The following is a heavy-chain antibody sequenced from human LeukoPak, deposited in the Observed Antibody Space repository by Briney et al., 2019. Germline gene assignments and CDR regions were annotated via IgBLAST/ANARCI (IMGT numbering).Heavy chain of an antibody. CDR1: GGSISSYY. J-gene: IGHJ6*03. V-gene: IGHV4-59*01. Sequence: KPSETLSLTCTVSGGSISSYYWSWIRQPPGKGLEWIGYIYYSGSTNYNPSLKSRVTISVDTSKNQFSLKLSSVTAADTAVYYCAGGCSSTSCYQDYYYYYMDVWGKGTTVTVSS. CDR2: IYYSGST. CDR3: AGGCSSTSCYQDYYYYYMDV. D-gene: IGHD2-2*01.